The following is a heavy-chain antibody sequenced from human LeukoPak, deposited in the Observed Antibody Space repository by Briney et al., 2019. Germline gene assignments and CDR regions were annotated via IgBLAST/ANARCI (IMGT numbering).Heavy chain of an antibody. V-gene: IGHV1-2*02. J-gene: IGHJ6*03. Sequence: GASVKVSCKASGYTFTGYYMHWVRQAPGQGLEWMGWINPNSGGTNYAQKFQGRVTMTRDTSISTAYMELSRLRSDDTAAYYCAGGGAAGSWYMGGYYYMDVWGKGTTVTVSS. CDR2: INPNSGGT. D-gene: IGHD6-13*01. CDR3: AGGGAAGSWYMGGYYYMDV. CDR1: GYTFTGYY.